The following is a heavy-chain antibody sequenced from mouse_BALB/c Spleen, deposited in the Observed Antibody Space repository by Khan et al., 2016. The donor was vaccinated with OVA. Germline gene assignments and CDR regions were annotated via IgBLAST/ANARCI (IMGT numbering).Heavy chain of an antibody. CDR2: INPSRGYT. CDR1: GYTFPGYT. D-gene: IGHD2-14*01. V-gene: IGHV1-4*01. J-gene: IGHJ3*01. Sequence: QVQLQQPGAELARPGASVKMSCKASGYTFPGYTMPWVKQRPGQGLEWIGPINPSRGYTNYNQKLKAKAHLPADNSSRIAYMQLSSLTSEDSAVYYCAREGAYYRSDGWFAYWGQGTLVTVSA. CDR3: AREGAYYRSDGWFAY.